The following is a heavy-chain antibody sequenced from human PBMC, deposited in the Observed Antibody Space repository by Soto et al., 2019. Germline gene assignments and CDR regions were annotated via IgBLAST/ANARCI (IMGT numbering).Heavy chain of an antibody. V-gene: IGHV3-21*06. CDR3: ARDPPGYSGYGHSDY. Sequence: GGSLRLSCAASEFIFSSYCMNWVRQIPGKGLEWVSSISPSSSHIYYADSVKGRFTISRDNAKNSLYLQMNSLRVEDTAVYYCARDPPGYSGYGHSDYWGQGTLVTVSS. D-gene: IGHD5-12*01. CDR1: EFIFSSYC. J-gene: IGHJ4*02. CDR2: ISPSSSHI.